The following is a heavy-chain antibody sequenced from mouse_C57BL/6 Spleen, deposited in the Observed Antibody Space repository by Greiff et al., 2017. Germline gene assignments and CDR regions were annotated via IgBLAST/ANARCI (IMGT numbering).Heavy chain of an antibody. CDR1: GYTFTSYW. CDR3: TRASLYYSNYLYAMDY. CDR2: IYPGNSDT. D-gene: IGHD2-5*01. J-gene: IGHJ4*01. V-gene: IGHV1-5*01. Sequence: EVQLQQSGTVLARPGASVKMSCKTSGYTFTSYWMHWVKQRPGQGLEWIGAIYPGNSDTSYSQKFKGKVKLTAVTSASTAYMELSSLTNEDSAVYYCTRASLYYSNYLYAMDYWGQGTSVTVSS.